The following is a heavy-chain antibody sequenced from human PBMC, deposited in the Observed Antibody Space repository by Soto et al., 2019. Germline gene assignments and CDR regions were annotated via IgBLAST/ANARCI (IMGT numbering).Heavy chain of an antibody. D-gene: IGHD3-10*01. J-gene: IGHJ6*02. CDR2: ISSTSSYI. CDR1: GFNFGRYS. CDR3: ARDPPTDYYGSGDYKDAMYV. V-gene: IGHV3-21*01. Sequence: EVQLVESGGGQVKPGGSLRLSCAASGFNFGRYSMNWVRQAPGKGLEWVSSISSTSSYIYYADSVKRRFTISRDNAKNSLCLQRNSLRAEDTAVYYCARDPPTDYYGSGDYKDAMYVWGQGTTGTVSS.